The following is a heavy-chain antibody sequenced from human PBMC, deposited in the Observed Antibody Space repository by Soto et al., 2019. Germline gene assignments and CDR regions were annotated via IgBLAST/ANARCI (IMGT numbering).Heavy chain of an antibody. V-gene: IGHV4-30-4*01. CDR1: GGSISSGDYY. D-gene: IGHD3-9*01. Sequence: SETLSLTCTVSGGSISSGDYYWSWIRQPPGKGLEWIGYIYYSGSTYYNPSLKSRVTISVDTSKNQFSLKLSSVTAADTAVYYCARSPYDILTGRTAGFDYWGQGTMVTVYS. CDR3: ARSPYDILTGRTAGFDY. CDR2: IYYSGST. J-gene: IGHJ4*02.